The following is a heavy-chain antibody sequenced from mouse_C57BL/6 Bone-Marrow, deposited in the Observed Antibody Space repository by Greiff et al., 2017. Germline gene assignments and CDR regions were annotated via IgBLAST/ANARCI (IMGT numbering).Heavy chain of an antibody. J-gene: IGHJ4*01. CDR3: VRSTMVTPHYYAMGN. V-gene: IGHV1-81*01. D-gene: IGHD2-2*01. CDR1: GYTFTSYG. CDR2: IYPRSGNT. Sequence: QVQLKQSGAELARPGASVKLSCKASGYTFTSYGISWVKQRTGQGLEWIGEIYPRSGNTYYNEKFKGKATLTADKSSSTAYMGLRSLTSEDSAVYFCVRSTMVTPHYYAMGNRGHKTPVTLSS.